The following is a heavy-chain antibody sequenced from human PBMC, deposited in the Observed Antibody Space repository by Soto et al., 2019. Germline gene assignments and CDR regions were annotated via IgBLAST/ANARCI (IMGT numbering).Heavy chain of an antibody. CDR2: ISTSGNTI. CDR3: ARELISAYYFDY. Sequence: PGGSLRLSCAASGFTLSHYEMNWVRQAPGKGLEWVSYISTSGNTIYYADSVKGRFTISRDSAKNSLYLQMNSLRAEDTAVYYCARELISAYYFDYWGQGTQVTVSS. D-gene: IGHD3-10*01. CDR1: GFTLSHYE. J-gene: IGHJ4*02. V-gene: IGHV3-48*03.